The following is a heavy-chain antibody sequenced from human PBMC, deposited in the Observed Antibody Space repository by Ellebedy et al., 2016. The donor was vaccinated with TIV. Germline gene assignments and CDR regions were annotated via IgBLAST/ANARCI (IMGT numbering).Heavy chain of an antibody. Sequence: GGSLRLSCAASGFSFRDYGMHWVRQAPGKGLEWVAVIWYDGSEKYYADSVKGRFTISRENSKNTLYLQMSSLRVEDTAVYYCARGERDTSVIIFDYWGQGTLVAVSS. CDR1: GFSFRDYG. CDR3: ARGERDTSVIIFDY. D-gene: IGHD5-18*01. CDR2: IWYDGSEK. J-gene: IGHJ4*02. V-gene: IGHV3-33*01.